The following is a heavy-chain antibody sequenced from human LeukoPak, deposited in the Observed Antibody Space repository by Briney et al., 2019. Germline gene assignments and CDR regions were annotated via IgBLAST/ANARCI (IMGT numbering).Heavy chain of an antibody. CDR3: ARDRKPRYDYVWGSYRAIDY. Sequence: GGSLRLSCAASGFTVSNNYMSWVRQAPGKGLEWVSVIYSGGSTYYADSVKGRFTISRDIAKNTLYLQMNSLRAEDTGVYYCARDRKPRYDYVWGSYRAIDYWGQGTLVTVSS. D-gene: IGHD3-16*02. J-gene: IGHJ4*02. CDR2: IYSGGST. CDR1: GFTVSNNY. V-gene: IGHV3-53*01.